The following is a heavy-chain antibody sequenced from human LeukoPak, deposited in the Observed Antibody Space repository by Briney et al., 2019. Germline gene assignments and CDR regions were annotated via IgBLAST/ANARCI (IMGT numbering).Heavy chain of an antibody. CDR1: GGTFSSYA. D-gene: IGHD3-3*01. V-gene: IGHV1-69*05. Sequence: ASVKVSCKASGGTFSSYAISWVRQAPGQGLEWMGRTIPIFGTANYAQKFQGRVTITTDESTSTAYMELSSLRSEDTAVYYCARAPSYDFWSPSNWFDPWGQGTLVTVSS. J-gene: IGHJ5*02. CDR2: TIPIFGTA. CDR3: ARAPSYDFWSPSNWFDP.